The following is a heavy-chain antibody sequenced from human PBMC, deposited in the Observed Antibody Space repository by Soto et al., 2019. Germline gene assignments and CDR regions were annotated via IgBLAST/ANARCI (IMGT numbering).Heavy chain of an antibody. D-gene: IGHD1-1*01. CDR2: ISNDDSNK. Sequence: QVQLVESGGGVVQPGRSLRLSCAASGFTFSSCSMHWVRQAPGKGLEWVALISNDDSNKFYADSVKGRFTISRDNSEYTLSLQTSSLIAEDTAVDYFAGGSPCEHQLQGPFEYWGQGTLVSVSS. CDR3: AGGSPCEHQLQGPFEY. J-gene: IGHJ4*02. CDR1: GFTFSSCS. V-gene: IGHV3-30-3*01.